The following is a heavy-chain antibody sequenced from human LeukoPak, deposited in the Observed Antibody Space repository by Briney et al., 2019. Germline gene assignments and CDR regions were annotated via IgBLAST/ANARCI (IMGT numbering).Heavy chain of an antibody. V-gene: IGHV3-48*01. D-gene: IGHD3-3*01. CDR1: GFTFSSYS. J-gene: IGHJ4*02. Sequence: GGSLRLSCAASGFTFSSYSMNWVRQAPGKGLEWVSYISSGSRTIYYADSVKGRFTMSRDNAKNSLYLQMNSLRAEDTAVYYCARGVGDFWSAYYSGYYFDYWGQGALVTVSS. CDR3: ARGVGDFWSAYYSGYYFDY. CDR2: ISSGSRTI.